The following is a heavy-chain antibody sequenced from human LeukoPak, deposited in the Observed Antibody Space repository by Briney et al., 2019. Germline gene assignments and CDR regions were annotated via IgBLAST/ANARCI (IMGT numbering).Heavy chain of an antibody. CDR2: IWYDGSNK. J-gene: IGHJ4*02. CDR1: GFTFSSYG. CDR3: ARVSSRDDYIWGSYLDY. V-gene: IGHV3-33*01. D-gene: IGHD3-16*02. Sequence: GRSLRLPCAASGFTFSSYGMHWVRQAPGKGLEWVAVIWYDGSNKYYADSVKGRFTISRDNSKNTLYLQMNSLRAEDTAVYYCARVSSRDDYIWGSYLDYWGQGTLVTVSS.